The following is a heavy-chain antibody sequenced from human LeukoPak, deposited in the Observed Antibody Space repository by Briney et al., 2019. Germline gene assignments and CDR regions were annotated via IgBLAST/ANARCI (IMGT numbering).Heavy chain of an antibody. CDR1: GGSISSYY. V-gene: IGHV4-59*01. CDR2: IYYSGST. Sequence: SETLSLTCNVYGGSISSYYWSWIRQPPGKGLEWIGYIYYSGSTNYNPSLKSRVTISVDTSKNQFSLKLSSVTAADTAVYYCASGWYYYDSSGWPSFDYWGQGTLVTVSS. D-gene: IGHD3-22*01. J-gene: IGHJ4*02. CDR3: ASGWYYYDSSGWPSFDY.